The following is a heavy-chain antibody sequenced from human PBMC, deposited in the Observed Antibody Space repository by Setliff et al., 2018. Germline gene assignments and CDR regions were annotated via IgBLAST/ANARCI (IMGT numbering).Heavy chain of an antibody. Sequence: GASVKVSCKTSGYSFIRYYMYWVRQAPGQGLEWMGLINVSGGSASYEQKFQGRVTMTRDTSTGTVYMELTSLTSDDTAVYYCARAGLAAAGRKGVFDHWGQGTLVTVSS. CDR3: ARAGLAAAGRKGVFDH. CDR2: INVSGGSA. V-gene: IGHV1-46*01. D-gene: IGHD6-25*01. CDR1: GYSFIRYY. J-gene: IGHJ4*02.